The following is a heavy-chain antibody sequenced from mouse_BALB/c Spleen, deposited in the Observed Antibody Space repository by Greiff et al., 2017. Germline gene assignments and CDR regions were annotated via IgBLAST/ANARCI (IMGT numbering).Heavy chain of an antibody. CDR1: GFSLTDYG. D-gene: IGHD3-1*01. V-gene: IGHV2-6-5*01. Sequence: VQLQESGPGLVAPSQSLSITCTVSGFSLTDYGVSWIRQPPGKGLEWLGVIWGGGSTYYNSALKSRLSISKDNSKSQVFLKMNSLQTDDTAMYYCAKHSAARVPSFFDYWGQGTTLTVSS. J-gene: IGHJ2*01. CDR2: IWGGGST. CDR3: AKHSAARVPSFFDY.